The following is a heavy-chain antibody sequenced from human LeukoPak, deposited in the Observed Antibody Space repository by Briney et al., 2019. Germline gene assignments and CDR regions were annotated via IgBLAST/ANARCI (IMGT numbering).Heavy chain of an antibody. CDR2: INPNSGGT. CDR3: ARDYSNYGGAFVGY. CDR1: GYTFTGYY. J-gene: IGHJ4*02. V-gene: IGHV1-2*02. Sequence: GASVKVSCKASGYTFTGYYMHWVRQAPGQGLEWMGWINPNSGGTNYAQKFQGRVTMTRDTSISTAYMELSRLRSDDTAVYYCARDYSNYGGAFVGYWGQGTLVTVSS. D-gene: IGHD4-11*01.